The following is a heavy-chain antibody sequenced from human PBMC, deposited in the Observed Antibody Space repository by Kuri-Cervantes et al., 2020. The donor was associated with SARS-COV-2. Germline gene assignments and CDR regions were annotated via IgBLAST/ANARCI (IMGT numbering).Heavy chain of an antibody. CDR1: GGSISSGGYY. CDR3: ARGGTTVPTSGAFDF. J-gene: IGHJ3*01. D-gene: IGHD4-17*01. Sequence: SETLSLTCTVSGGSISSGGYYWSWVRQHPGRGPEWIGYVYYNGNTFYSPSLKSRVTMSIDTSRNQFSLRLSSVTAADTAVYYCARGGTTVPTSGAFDFWGQRTLVTVSS. CDR2: VYYNGNT. V-gene: IGHV4-31*03.